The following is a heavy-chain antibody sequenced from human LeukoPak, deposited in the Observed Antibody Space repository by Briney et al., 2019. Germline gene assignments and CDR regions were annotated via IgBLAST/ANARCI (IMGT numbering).Heavy chain of an antibody. D-gene: IGHD1-7*01. V-gene: IGHV3-74*01. CDR1: GFTFSSYW. Sequence: GGSLRLSCAASGFTFSSYWMHWVRQAPGKGLVWVSRISSDGTSTSYADSVKGRFTISRDNAKNTLYLQMNSLRAEDTAMYYCVKLTGTSGPPFDYWGQGTLVTVSS. CDR2: ISSDGTST. CDR3: VKLTGTSGPPFDY. J-gene: IGHJ4*02.